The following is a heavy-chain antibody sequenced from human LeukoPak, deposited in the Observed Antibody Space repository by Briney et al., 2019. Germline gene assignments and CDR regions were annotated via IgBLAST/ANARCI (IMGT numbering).Heavy chain of an antibody. CDR2: IIPILGIA. CDR1: GGTFSSYA. V-gene: IGHV1-69*04. D-gene: IGHD3-10*01. CDR3: ARVNLRYYSNDY. J-gene: IGHJ4*02. Sequence: VASVKVSCKASGGTFSSYAISWVRQAPGQGLEWMGRIIPILGIANYAQKFQGRVTMTTDTSTSTAYMELRSLRSDDTAVYYCARVNLRYYSNDYWGQGTLVTVSS.